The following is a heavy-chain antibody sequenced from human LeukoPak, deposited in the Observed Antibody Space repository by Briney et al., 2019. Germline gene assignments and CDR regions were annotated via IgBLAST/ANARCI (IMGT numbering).Heavy chain of an antibody. V-gene: IGHV1-69*13. CDR3: ARDRTCSGGSCAIWGSLDY. J-gene: IGHJ4*02. Sequence: ASVKVSGKASGGTFSSYAISWVRQAPGQGLEWMGGIIPIFGTANYTQKFQGRVTITADESTSTAYMELSSLRSEDTAVYYCARDRTCSGGSCAIWGSLDYWGQGTLVTVSS. CDR2: IIPIFGTA. CDR1: GGTFSSYA. D-gene: IGHD2-15*01.